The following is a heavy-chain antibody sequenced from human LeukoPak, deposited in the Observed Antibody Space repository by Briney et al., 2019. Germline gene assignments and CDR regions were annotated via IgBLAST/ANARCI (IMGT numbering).Heavy chain of an antibody. Sequence: PGGSLRVSCAASGFNFNNFAMSWVRQAPGKGLGWLSAMTGPADTTYYAESVKGRFTISRDYSKSMVFLQMNSLRVEDTAIYYCAKGAEIDHWGQGTLVTVSS. CDR2: MTGPADTT. V-gene: IGHV3-23*01. J-gene: IGHJ4*02. CDR3: AKGAEIDH. CDR1: GFNFNNFA.